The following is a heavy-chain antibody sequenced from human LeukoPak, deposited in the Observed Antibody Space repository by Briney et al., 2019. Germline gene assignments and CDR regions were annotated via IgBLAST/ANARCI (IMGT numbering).Heavy chain of an antibody. V-gene: IGHV4-59*01. J-gene: IGHJ4*02. CDR2: IYYSGST. CDR3: AREGYYDSSGYYSYLHYFDY. D-gene: IGHD3-22*01. Sequence: SETLSLTCTVSGGSISSYYWSWIRQPPGKGLEWIGYIYYSGSTNYSPSLKSRVTISVDTSKNQFSLKLSSVTAADTAVYYCAREGYYDSSGYYSYLHYFDYWGQGTLVTVSS. CDR1: GGSISSYY.